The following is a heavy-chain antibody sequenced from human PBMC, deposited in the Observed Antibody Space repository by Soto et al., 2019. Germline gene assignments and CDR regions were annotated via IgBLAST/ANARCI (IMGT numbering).Heavy chain of an antibody. D-gene: IGHD3-22*01. CDR2: FDPEDGET. V-gene: IGHV1-24*01. Sequence: ASVKVSCKVSGYTLTELSMHWVRQAPGKGLEWMGGFDPEDGETIYAQKFQGRATMTEDTSTDTAYMELSSLRSEDTAVYYCATGQYYYDSSGYYFYYWGQGTLVTVSS. CDR1: GYTLTELS. CDR3: ATGQYYYDSSGYYFYY. J-gene: IGHJ4*02.